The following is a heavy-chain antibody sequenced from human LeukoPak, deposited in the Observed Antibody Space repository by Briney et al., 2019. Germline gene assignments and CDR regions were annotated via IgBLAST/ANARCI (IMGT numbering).Heavy chain of an antibody. V-gene: IGHV1-2*02. D-gene: IGHD2-15*01. CDR3: ARGVVVAATLLFDY. J-gene: IGHJ4*02. CDR2: INPNSGCT. Sequence: ASVKVSCKASGYTFTGYYMHWVRQAPGQGLEWMGWINPNSGCTNYAQKFQGRVTMTRDTSISTAYMELSRLRSDDTAVYYCARGVVVAATLLFDYWGQGTVTTVSS. CDR1: GYTFTGYY.